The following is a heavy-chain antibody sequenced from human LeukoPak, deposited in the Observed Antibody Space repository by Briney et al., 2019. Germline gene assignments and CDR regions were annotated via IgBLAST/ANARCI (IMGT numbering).Heavy chain of an antibody. V-gene: IGHV3-30*18. Sequence: HPGGSLRLSCAASGFTFSSYGMHWVRQAPGKGLEWVAVISYDGSNKYYADSVKGRFTISRDNSKNTLYLQMNSLRAEDTAVYYCAKGGKPDEWFGEPEVGAFDIWGQGTMVTVSS. CDR2: ISYDGSNK. CDR3: AKGGKPDEWFGEPEVGAFDI. CDR1: GFTFSSYG. D-gene: IGHD3-10*01. J-gene: IGHJ3*02.